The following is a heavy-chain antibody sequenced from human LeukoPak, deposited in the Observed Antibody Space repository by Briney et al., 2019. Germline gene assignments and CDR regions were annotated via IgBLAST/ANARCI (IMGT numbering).Heavy chain of an antibody. D-gene: IGHD3-9*01. J-gene: IGHJ4*02. CDR1: GFTFSTYW. V-gene: IGHV3-7*01. CDR2: IKQDGSEI. CDR3: AGGPGFLFNH. Sequence: GGSLRLSCAASGFTFSTYWMSWVRQAPGKGLEWVANIKQDGSEIYYVDSVKGRFTISRDNAKNSLYLQMNSLRAEDTAVYYCAGGPGFLFNHCGQGTLVTVSS.